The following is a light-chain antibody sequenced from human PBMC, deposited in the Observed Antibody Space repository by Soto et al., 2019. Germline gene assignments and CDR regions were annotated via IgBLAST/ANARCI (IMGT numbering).Light chain of an antibody. CDR2: DAY. J-gene: IGKJ3*01. Sequence: EVVLTQSPDTLSSSTGETATISCRASQSVDRYVAWYQQKVGQAPKLLIYDAYTRATGVGARFTGSGSGTDFSLTITCLESEDFAVYYCQQRGKWPITFGPGTKVDIK. CDR1: QSVDRY. CDR3: QQRGKWPIT. V-gene: IGKV3-11*01.